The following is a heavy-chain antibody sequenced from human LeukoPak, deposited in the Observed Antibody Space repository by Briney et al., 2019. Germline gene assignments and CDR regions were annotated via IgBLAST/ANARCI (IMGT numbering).Heavy chain of an antibody. V-gene: IGHV3-30*18. Sequence: GGSLRLSCAASGFTFSSYGMHWVRQAPGKGLEWVALISYDGSTKYYADSVKGRFAISRDNSRNTLYLRMNGLRTEDTAVYYCAKGPDTYTEGLFYGMDVWGQGTTDTVSS. CDR2: ISYDGSTK. D-gene: IGHD1-14*01. CDR3: AKGPDTYTEGLFYGMDV. J-gene: IGHJ6*02. CDR1: GFTFSSYG.